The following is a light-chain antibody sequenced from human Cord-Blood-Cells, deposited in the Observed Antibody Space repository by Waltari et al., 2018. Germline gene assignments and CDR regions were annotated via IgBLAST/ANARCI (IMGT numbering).Light chain of an antibody. CDR2: DAS. V-gene: IGKV3-11*01. CDR1: QSVSSY. CDR3: QQRSNWPPFT. J-gene: IGKJ3*01. Sequence: EILLTQSPATLSLSQGESATLSCRASQSVSSYLAWYQQKPGQAPRLLIYDASNRATGIPARFSGSGSGTDFTLTISSLEPEDFAVYYCQQRSNWPPFTFGPGTKVDIK.